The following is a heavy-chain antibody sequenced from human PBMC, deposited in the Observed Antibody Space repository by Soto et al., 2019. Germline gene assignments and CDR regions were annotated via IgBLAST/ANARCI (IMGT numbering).Heavy chain of an antibody. V-gene: IGHV1-2*02. CDR1: GYTFACYY. CDR3: AREGYCSSTSCYIDKY. Sequence: GCSVKVSCKASGYTFACYYMHSVRQAPGQGLEWMGWINPNSGGTNYAQKFQSRVTMTRDTSISKAYMELSRLRSDDTALYYCAREGYCSSTSCYIDKYWGQGILVTVSS. CDR2: INPNSGGT. D-gene: IGHD2-2*02. J-gene: IGHJ4*02.